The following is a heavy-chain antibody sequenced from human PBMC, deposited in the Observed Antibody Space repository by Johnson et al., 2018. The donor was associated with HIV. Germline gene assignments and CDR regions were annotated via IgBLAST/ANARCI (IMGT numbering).Heavy chain of an antibody. CDR3: AKGIVVGVRAFDI. V-gene: IGHV3-30*18. Sequence: QVQLVESGGGVVQPGRSLRLSCAASGFTFSSYGMHWVRQAPGTGLEWVAVISYDGSNTYYADSVKGRFTISRDNSKNTLYLQMNSLRAEDTAVYYCAKGIVVGVRAFDIWGQGTMVTVSS. CDR1: GFTFSSYG. D-gene: IGHD3-22*01. CDR2: ISYDGSNT. J-gene: IGHJ3*02.